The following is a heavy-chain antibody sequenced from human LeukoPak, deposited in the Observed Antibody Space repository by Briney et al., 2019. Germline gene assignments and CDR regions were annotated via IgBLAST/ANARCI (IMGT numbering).Heavy chain of an antibody. V-gene: IGHV4-4*09. CDR1: ACSISNYY. D-gene: IGHD1-26*01. J-gene: IGHJ4*02. Sequence: AESLTLTCRASACSISNYYRSWIRQPPGKGLEWIGYFYTTGGTNYNPSLRSRVTMSLDTSNNQFSLRLTSVTAADTAVYYCARHVKNYYPNYWGQGILVTVSS. CDR2: FYTTGGT. CDR3: ARHVKNYYPNY.